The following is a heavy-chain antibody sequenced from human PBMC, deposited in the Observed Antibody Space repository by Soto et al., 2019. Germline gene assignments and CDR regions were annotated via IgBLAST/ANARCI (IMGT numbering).Heavy chain of an antibody. CDR1: GFPCGSYD. Sequence: GGSLRLSCAASGFPCGSYDMTWVRQAPGKGLEWVSTILVDGRTFYVDSVKGRFTISRDNSRNTVYLQMNSLTAGGTALYYCAKATATGGGAFDFCGQGTMVTVS. CDR3: AKATATGGGAFDF. J-gene: IGHJ3*01. V-gene: IGHV3-23*01. CDR2: ILVDGRT. D-gene: IGHD2-8*02.